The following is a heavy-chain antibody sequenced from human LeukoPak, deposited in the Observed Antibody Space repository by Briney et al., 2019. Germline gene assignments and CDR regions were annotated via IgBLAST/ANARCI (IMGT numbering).Heavy chain of an antibody. J-gene: IGHJ4*02. CDR2: ITQSGIT. D-gene: IGHD3-9*01. CDR1: GESFSDYY. CDR3: ARGPRVTGYYWLNY. Sequence: SETLSLTCAVYGESFSDYYWTWIRQPPGKGLEWIGEITQSGITNFNPSLKSRVTTSVDTSKNHFSPNLGSGTAADTAVYYCARGPRVTGYYWLNYSGQGSLVTVSS. V-gene: IGHV4-34*01.